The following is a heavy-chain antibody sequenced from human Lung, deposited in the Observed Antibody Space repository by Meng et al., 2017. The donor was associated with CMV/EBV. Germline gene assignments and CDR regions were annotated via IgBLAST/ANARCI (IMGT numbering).Heavy chain of an antibody. Sequence: XWASGGITVSDNYMSWVRQAPGKVLEWGSVIYSGGSTYYADSVKGRFTISRDNSKTTLYLQMNSLRAEDTAVYYCARDLEWFGSGGYFGMDVWGQGTPVTVSS. CDR3: ARDLEWFGSGGYFGMDV. J-gene: IGHJ6*02. CDR2: IYSGGST. D-gene: IGHD3-10*01. V-gene: IGHV3-66*02. CDR1: GITVSDNY.